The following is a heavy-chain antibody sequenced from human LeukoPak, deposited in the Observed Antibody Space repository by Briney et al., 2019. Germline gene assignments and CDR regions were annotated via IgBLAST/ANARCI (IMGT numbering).Heavy chain of an antibody. J-gene: IGHJ3*02. CDR3: ARDSLGYSYGIDAFDI. CDR2: ISSSSSYI. D-gene: IGHD5-18*01. Sequence: GGSLRLSCAASGFTFSSYSMNWVRQAPGKGLEWVSSISSSSSYIYYADSVKGRFTISRDNAKNSLYLQMNSLRAEDTAVYYCARDSLGYSYGIDAFDIWGQGTMVTVSS. CDR1: GFTFSSYS. V-gene: IGHV3-21*01.